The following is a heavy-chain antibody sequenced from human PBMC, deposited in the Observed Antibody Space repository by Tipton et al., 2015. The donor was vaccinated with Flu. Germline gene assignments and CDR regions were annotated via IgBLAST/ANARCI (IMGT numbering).Heavy chain of an antibody. J-gene: IGHJ4*02. CDR1: GFTFTGYW. V-gene: IGHV3-7*01. CDR3: ATRRREGYTGWAY. D-gene: IGHD5-24*01. CDR2: IKNDGTDK. Sequence: GSLRLSCAASGFTFTGYWMSWVRQAPGKGLECVAKIKNDGTDKYYVDSMKGRFSISRDNAKKSVYLQMNSLMAEDTAIYYCATRRREGYTGWAYWGQGTMVTVSS.